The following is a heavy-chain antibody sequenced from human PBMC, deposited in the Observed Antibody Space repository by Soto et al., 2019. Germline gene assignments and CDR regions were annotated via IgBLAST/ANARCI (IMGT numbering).Heavy chain of an antibody. J-gene: IGHJ6*03. CDR1: GFTFSNAW. CDR2: IKSKTDGGTT. D-gene: IGHD2-15*01. V-gene: IGHV3-15*01. CDR3: TTVYCSGGSCYYYYYYMEV. Sequence: GGSLRLSCAASGFTFSNAWMSWVRQAPGKGLEWVGRIKSKTDGGTTDYAAPVKGRFTISRDDSKNTLYLQMNSLKTEDTAVYYCTTVYCSGGSCYYYYYYMEVWGKGTTVTVSS.